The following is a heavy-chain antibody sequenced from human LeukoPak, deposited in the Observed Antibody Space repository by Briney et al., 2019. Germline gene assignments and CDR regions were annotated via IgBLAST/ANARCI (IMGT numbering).Heavy chain of an antibody. CDR1: GFTFSSYW. CDR3: ATNIVGPTLDY. CDR2: TNSDGSTT. J-gene: IGHJ4*02. D-gene: IGHD1-26*01. V-gene: IGHV3-74*01. Sequence: TGGSLGLSCAAPGFTFSSYWMHWVRHAPGKGLVWVSGTNSDGSTTAYADSVKGRFTISRDNAKNTLYLQMNSLRAEDTAVYYCATNIVGPTLDYWGQGTLVTVSS.